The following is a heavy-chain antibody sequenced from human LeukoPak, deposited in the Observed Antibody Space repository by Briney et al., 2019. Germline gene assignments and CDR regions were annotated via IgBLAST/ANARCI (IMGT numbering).Heavy chain of an antibody. CDR1: GYIFTSYW. J-gene: IGHJ5*02. CDR3: ARLRTPRAGWFDP. Sequence: GESLEISCKGSGYIFTSYWIGWVRQLPGKGLEWMGIIYPGDSDTRYSPSFQGQVTISADKSISTAYLQWSSLKASDTAMYYCARLRTPRAGWFDPWGQGTLVTVSS. V-gene: IGHV5-51*01. CDR2: IYPGDSDT. D-gene: IGHD1-14*01.